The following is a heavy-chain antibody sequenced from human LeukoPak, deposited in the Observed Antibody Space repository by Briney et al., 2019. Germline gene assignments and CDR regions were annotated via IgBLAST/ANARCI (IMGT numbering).Heavy chain of an antibody. J-gene: IGHJ4*02. CDR1: GGTFSSYA. CDR2: IIPIFGTA. D-gene: IGHD3-3*01. V-gene: IGHV1-69*13. Sequence: SVKVSCKASGGTFSSYAISWVRQAPGQGLEWMGGIIPIFGTANYAQKFQGRVTITADESTSTAYMELSSLRSEDTAVYYCALGWLSSGRLSARYYFDYWGQGTLVTVSS. CDR3: ALGWLSSGRLSARYYFDY.